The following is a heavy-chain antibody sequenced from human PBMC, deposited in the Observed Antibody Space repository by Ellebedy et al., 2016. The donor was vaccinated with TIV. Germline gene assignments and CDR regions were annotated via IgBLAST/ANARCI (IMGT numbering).Heavy chain of an antibody. CDR3: AGADSNYFTH. CDR1: GGSISSGGYS. CDR2: IHYSGST. Sequence: MPSETLSLTCTVSGGSISSGGYSWSWIRQLPGKGLEWIGYIHYSGSTYYNTSLKSRLTMSEDKSKNQFSLKLSSVTAADTAVYHCAGADSNYFTHWGQGTLVTVSS. J-gene: IGHJ4*02. V-gene: IGHV4-31*03. D-gene: IGHD4-11*01.